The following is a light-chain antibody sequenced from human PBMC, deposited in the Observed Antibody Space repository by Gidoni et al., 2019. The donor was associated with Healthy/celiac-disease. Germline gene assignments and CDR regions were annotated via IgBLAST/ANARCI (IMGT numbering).Light chain of an antibody. V-gene: IGKV1-5*03. CDR3: QHYGSLWT. CDR2: KAS. J-gene: IGKJ1*01. CDR1: QCISDW. Sequence: DIQMTQSPSTLSASVGDRVTITCRASQCISDWLAWYQQKPGEAPNLLIYKASRLESGVPSRFSGSGSGTEFALTISSLQPNDLATYYCQHYGSLWTFGQGTKVEIK.